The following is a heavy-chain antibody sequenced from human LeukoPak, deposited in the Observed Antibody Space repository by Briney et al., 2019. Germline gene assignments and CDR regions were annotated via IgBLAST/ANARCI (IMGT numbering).Heavy chain of an antibody. V-gene: IGHV4-61*02. CDR1: GGSISSGSYY. CDR2: IYSSGST. CDR3: ARFRSHYYYYYMDV. Sequence: SETLSLTCTVSGGSISSGSYYWSWIRQPAGKGLEWIGRIYSSGSTNYNPSLKSRVTISVDTSKNQFSLKLSSVTAADTAVYYCARFRSHYYYYYMDVWGKGTTVTVSS. J-gene: IGHJ6*03.